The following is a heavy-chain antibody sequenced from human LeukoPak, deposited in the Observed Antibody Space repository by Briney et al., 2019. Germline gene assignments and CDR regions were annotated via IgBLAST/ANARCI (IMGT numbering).Heavy chain of an antibody. J-gene: IGHJ5*02. D-gene: IGHD3/OR15-3a*01. CDR1: TGSINNLY. V-gene: IGHV4-4*08. CDR2: IFSSVST. CDR3: ARGHYDFNT. Sequence: SQTLSLTCIVATGSINNLYWSWIRQAPGKGLEWIAYIFSSVSTDYNPSLKSRATISVDTFNNQFSLTLTSVTAADTAVYYCARGHYDFNTWGQGTLVTVSS.